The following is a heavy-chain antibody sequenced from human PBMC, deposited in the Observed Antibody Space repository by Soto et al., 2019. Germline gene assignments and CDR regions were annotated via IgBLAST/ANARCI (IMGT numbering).Heavy chain of an antibody. V-gene: IGHV4-39*01. CDR3: ARHPRRGWYYFDS. Sequence: SETLSLTCTVSGDSISSTSSYWGWIRQPPGKGMEWIGSIYYSGSTYYNPSLKSRVTISVDTSKNQFSLKLTSVTAADTAVYNCARHPRRGWYYFDSWGQGTLVTVSS. D-gene: IGHD6-19*01. CDR1: GDSISSTSSY. CDR2: IYYSGST. J-gene: IGHJ4*02.